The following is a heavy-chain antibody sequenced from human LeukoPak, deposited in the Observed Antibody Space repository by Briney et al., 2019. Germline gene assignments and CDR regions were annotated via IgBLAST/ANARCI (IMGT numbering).Heavy chain of an antibody. CDR1: GFPFSSYW. CDR2: IKQDGSKK. J-gene: IGHJ4*02. D-gene: IGHD5-24*01. V-gene: IGHV3-7*04. Sequence: GGSLRLSCVVSGFPFSSYWMTWVRQAPGKGLEWVANIKQDGSKKSHVDSVKGRFTISRDNAKNSLYLQMNSLRAEDTAIYYCTRVGYIDEGIDYWGQGTLVTVSS. CDR3: TRVGYIDEGIDY.